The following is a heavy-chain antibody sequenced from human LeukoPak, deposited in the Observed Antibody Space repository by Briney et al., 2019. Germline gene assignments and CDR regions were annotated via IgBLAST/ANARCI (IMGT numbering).Heavy chain of an antibody. CDR1: GFTFSSYG. J-gene: IGHJ4*02. V-gene: IGHV3-23*01. CDR3: AKDRGIAAACFDY. CDR2: ISGSGGST. D-gene: IGHD6-13*01. Sequence: AGGSLRLSCAASGFTFSSYGMSWVRQAPGKGLEWVSAISGSGGSTYYADSVKGRFTISRDNSKNTLYLQMNSLRAEDTAVYYCAKDRGIAAACFDYWGQGTLVTVSS.